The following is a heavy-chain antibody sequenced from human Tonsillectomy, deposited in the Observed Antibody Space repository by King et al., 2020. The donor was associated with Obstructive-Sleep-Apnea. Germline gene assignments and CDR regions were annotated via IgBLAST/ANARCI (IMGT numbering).Heavy chain of an antibody. V-gene: IGHV4-31*03. CDR2: IYYSGGT. D-gene: IGHD5-24*01. Sequence: QLQESGPGLVKPSQTLSLTCTVSGGSISSAGYYWSWIRQLPGKGLEWFGYIYYSGGTDYNPSLRSRLTISLDTSKTQFSLRLSSVTAADTAVDYCAREGSDAILFDGFDVWGQGTMVTVSS. CDR3: AREGSDAILFDGFDV. CDR1: GGSISSAGYY. J-gene: IGHJ3*01.